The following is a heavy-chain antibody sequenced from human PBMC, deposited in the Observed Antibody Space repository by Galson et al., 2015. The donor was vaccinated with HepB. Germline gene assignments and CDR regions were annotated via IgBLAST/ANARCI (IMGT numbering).Heavy chain of an antibody. Sequence: SVKVSCKASGGTFSNYAISWVRQAPGQGLEWMGTIIPLFDVTNYAQKFLGRVTITADKSTSTAYIELRSLRSEDTAVYYCARGDGRLAVAKSYYFDHWGQGTLVTVTS. CDR3: ARGDGRLAVAKSYYFDH. V-gene: IGHV1-69*04. D-gene: IGHD6-19*01. CDR1: GGTFSNYA. J-gene: IGHJ4*02. CDR2: IIPLFDVT.